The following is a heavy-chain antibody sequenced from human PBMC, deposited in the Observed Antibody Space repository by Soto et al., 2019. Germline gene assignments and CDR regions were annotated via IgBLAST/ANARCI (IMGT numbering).Heavy chain of an antibody. Sequence: SETLSLTCAVSGGSISSRAYSWSWIRQPPGKGLEWIGYLYHGGATYYTPSPKSRVIISVDTSKNQFSLNLTAVTAADTAVYYCARGTMLRGPGYYYAMDVWGQGTTVTVSS. V-gene: IGHV4-30-2*01. CDR1: GGSISSRAYS. CDR2: LYHGGAT. J-gene: IGHJ6*02. CDR3: ARGTMLRGPGYYYAMDV. D-gene: IGHD3-10*01.